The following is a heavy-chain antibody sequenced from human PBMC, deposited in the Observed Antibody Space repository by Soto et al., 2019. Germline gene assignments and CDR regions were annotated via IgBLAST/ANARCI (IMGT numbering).Heavy chain of an antibody. V-gene: IGHV1-69*12. J-gene: IGHJ5*02. D-gene: IGHD6-13*01. CDR2: IIPIFGSE. CDR1: GGSITKYG. Sequence: QVHLVQSGAEVKEPWSSVKVSCKASGGSITKYGISWVRQAPGKGLEWMGGIIPIFGSESYAQKLRGRVTMTADESTNTAYVELRGLRSEDTAVYSCAIRGIAAAGTEDRWFDTWGQGTLVTVSS. CDR3: AIRGIAAAGTEDRWFDT.